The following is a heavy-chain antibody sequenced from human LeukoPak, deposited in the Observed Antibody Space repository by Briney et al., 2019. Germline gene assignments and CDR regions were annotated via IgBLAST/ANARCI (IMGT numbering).Heavy chain of an antibody. CDR3: ARHLGASVAARLVDY. CDR2: IYYSGST. CDR1: GGSISSSSYY. Sequence: SETLSLTCTVSGGSISSSSYYWGWIRQPPGKGLEWIVSIYYSGSTYYNPSLKSRVTISVDTSKNQFSLKLSSVTAADTAVYYCARHLGASVAARLVDYWGQGTLVTVSS. J-gene: IGHJ4*02. D-gene: IGHD6-19*01. V-gene: IGHV4-39*01.